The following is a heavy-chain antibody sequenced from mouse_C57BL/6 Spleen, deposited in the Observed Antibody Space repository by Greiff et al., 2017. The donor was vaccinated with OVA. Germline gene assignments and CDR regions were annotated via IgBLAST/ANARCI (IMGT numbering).Heavy chain of an antibody. CDR2: ISGGGGNT. V-gene: IGHV5-9*01. CDR3: ARHPAYYFDY. J-gene: IGHJ2*01. Sequence: EVQVVESGGGLVKPGGSLKLSCAASGFTFSSYTMSWVRQTPEKRLEWVATISGGGGNTYYPDSVKGRFTISRDNAKNTLYLQMSSLRSEDTALDYCARHPAYYFDYWGQGTTLTVSS. CDR1: GFTFSSYT.